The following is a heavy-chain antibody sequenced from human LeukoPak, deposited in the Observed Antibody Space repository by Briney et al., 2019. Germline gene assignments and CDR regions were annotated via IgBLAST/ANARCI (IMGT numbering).Heavy chain of an antibody. V-gene: IGHV4-39*07. CDR2: IYYSGST. CDR3: ARDSGAGWRMITFGGVYFDY. J-gene: IGHJ4*02. D-gene: IGHD3-16*01. Sequence: TSETLSLTCTVSGYSISSSSYYWGWIRQPPGKGLEWIGSIYYSGSTYYNPSLKSRVTISVDTSKNQFSLKLSSVTAADTAVYYCARDSGAGWRMITFGGVYFDYWGQGTLVTVSS. CDR1: GYSISSSSYY.